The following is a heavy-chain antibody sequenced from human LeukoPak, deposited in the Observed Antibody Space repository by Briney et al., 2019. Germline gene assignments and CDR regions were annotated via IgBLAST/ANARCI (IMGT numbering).Heavy chain of an antibody. J-gene: IGHJ4*02. V-gene: IGHV3-20*04. Sequence: GGSLRLSCAASGFTFDDYGMSWVRRAPGKGLEWVSGINWNGGSTGYAVSVKGRFTISRDNAKNSLYLQMNSLRAEDTALYYCARTYYDILTGYPLRGYFDYWGQGTLVTVSS. CDR1: GFTFDDYG. CDR2: INWNGGST. CDR3: ARTYYDILTGYPLRGYFDY. D-gene: IGHD3-9*01.